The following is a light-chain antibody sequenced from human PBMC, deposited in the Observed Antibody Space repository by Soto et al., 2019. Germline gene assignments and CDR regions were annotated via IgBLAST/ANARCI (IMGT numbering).Light chain of an antibody. Sequence: QSVLTQPPSVSGAPGQRGTISCTGSSSNIGAGYDVHWYQQLPGTAPNLLIYGNSNLPSGVPDRFSGSKSGTSASLAISGLQSEDEADYYCAAWDDSLNALYVFGTGTKVTVL. CDR2: GNS. CDR1: SSNIGAGYD. CDR3: AAWDDSLNALYV. V-gene: IGLV1-40*01. J-gene: IGLJ1*01.